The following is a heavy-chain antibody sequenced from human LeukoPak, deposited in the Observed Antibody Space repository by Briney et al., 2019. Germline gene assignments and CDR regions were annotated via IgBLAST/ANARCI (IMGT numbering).Heavy chain of an antibody. CDR3: ARHVTLRGSYYDSSGYSNSLDAFDI. Sequence: SETLSLTCTVSGGSISRYYWSWIRQPPGKGLEWIGYIYYSGSTNYNPSLKSRVTISIDTSKSQFSLKLSSVTAADTAVYYCARHVTLRGSYYDSSGYSNSLDAFDIWGQGTMVTVSS. D-gene: IGHD3-22*01. V-gene: IGHV4-59*08. CDR2: IYYSGST. J-gene: IGHJ3*02. CDR1: GGSISRYY.